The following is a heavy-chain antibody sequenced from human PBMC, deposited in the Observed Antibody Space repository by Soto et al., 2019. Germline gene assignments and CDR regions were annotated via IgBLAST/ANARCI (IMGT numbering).Heavy chain of an antibody. CDR1: GYTFTSYA. CDR2: INAGNGNT. D-gene: IGHD2-2*01. Sequence: ASVKVSCKASGYTFTSYAMHWVRQAPGQRLEWMGWINAGNGNTKYSQKFQGRVTITRDTSASTAYMELSSLRSEDTAVYYCARVRVGYCSSTSCYYYYFDYWRQGTLVTVSS. CDR3: ARVRVGYCSSTSCYYYYFDY. J-gene: IGHJ4*02. V-gene: IGHV1-3*01.